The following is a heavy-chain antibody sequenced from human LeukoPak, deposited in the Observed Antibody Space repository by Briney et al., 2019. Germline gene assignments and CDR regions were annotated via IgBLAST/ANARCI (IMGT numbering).Heavy chain of an antibody. V-gene: IGHV5-51*01. CDR3: ARHDRCTNTSCSTGFDC. CDR2: IYPGDSDI. Sequence: GESLKISCKGSGYSFTSYWIGWVRQMPGKGLEWMGIIYPGDSDIKYSPSFQGQVTISADKSISTAFLQWSSLEASDTAVYYCARHDRCTNTSCSTGFDCWGQGTLVTVSS. D-gene: IGHD2-2*02. CDR1: GYSFTSYW. J-gene: IGHJ4*02.